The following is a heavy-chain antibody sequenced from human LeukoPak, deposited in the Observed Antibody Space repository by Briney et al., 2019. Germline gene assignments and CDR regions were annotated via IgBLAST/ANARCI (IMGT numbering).Heavy chain of an antibody. J-gene: IGHJ4*02. Sequence: SETLSLTCTVSGGSISYYYWSWVRQPPGKGLEWIGYVYYSGSTKYNPSLTSRLTISVDTSMNQFSLKLSSVTAADTAVYYCARVVPDGYSDYWGQGTLVTVSS. CDR1: GGSISYYY. CDR2: VYYSGST. CDR3: ARVVPDGYSDY. V-gene: IGHV4-59*01. D-gene: IGHD5-24*01.